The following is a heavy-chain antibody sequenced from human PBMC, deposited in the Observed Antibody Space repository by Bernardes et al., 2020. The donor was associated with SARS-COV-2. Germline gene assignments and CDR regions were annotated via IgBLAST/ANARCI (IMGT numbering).Heavy chain of an antibody. D-gene: IGHD4-4*01. CDR1: GGSISSYY. CDR3: ARGIPVTKAALRWFDP. Sequence: SEPLSLTCTVSGGSISSYYWSWIRQPPGKGLEWIGYIYYSGSTNYNPSLKSRVTISVDTSKNQFSLKLSSVTAADTAVYYCARGIPVTKAALRWFDPWGQGTLVTVSS. V-gene: IGHV4-59*01. J-gene: IGHJ5*02. CDR2: IYYSGST.